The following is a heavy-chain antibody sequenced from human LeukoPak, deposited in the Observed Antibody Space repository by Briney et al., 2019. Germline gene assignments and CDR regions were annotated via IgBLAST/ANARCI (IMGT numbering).Heavy chain of an antibody. D-gene: IGHD2-2*01. CDR1: GFTFSSYG. V-gene: IGHV3-20*04. CDR2: INWNGGST. Sequence: PGGSLRLSCAASGFTFSSYGMSWVRQAPGKGLEWVSGINWNGGSTGYAGSVKGRFTISRDNAKNSLYLQMNSLRAEDTALYYCAREQDIVVVPAFDYWGQGTLVTVSS. J-gene: IGHJ4*02. CDR3: AREQDIVVVPAFDY.